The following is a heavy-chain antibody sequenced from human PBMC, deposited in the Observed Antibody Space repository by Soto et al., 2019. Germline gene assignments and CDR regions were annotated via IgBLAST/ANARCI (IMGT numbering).Heavy chain of an antibody. CDR2: ISYDGSNK. V-gene: IGHV3-30-3*01. J-gene: IGHJ6*02. D-gene: IGHD3-9*01. Sequence: GGSLRLSCAASGFTFSSYAMHWVRQAPGKGLEWVAVISYDGSNKYYADSVKGRFTISRDNSKNTLYLQMNSLRAEDTAVYYCARGGILTGSNYYYYGMDFWGQGTTVTVSS. CDR1: GFTFSSYA. CDR3: ARGGILTGSNYYYYGMDF.